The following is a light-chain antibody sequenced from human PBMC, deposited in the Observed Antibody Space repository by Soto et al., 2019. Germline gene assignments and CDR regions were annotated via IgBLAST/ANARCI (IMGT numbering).Light chain of an antibody. CDR1: QSVSSY. CDR2: GAS. Sequence: EIVLTQSPGTLSLSPGERATLSCRASQSVSSYLAWYQQKPGQAPRLLIYGASSRATGIPDRFSGSGSGTDFTLTISRLAPEDFAVYYCQQYSISPRTFGQGTKVEIK. V-gene: IGKV3-20*01. CDR3: QQYSISPRT. J-gene: IGKJ1*01.